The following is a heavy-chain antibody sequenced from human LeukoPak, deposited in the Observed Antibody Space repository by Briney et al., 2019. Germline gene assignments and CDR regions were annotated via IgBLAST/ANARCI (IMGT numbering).Heavy chain of an antibody. D-gene: IGHD1-26*01. V-gene: IGHV4-38-2*01. CDR3: ASLGRGWD. J-gene: IGHJ4*02. Sequence: SETLSLTCAVSGYSISSGYYWGWIRQPPGKGLEWIGSIYHSGSTYYNPSLKSRVTISVDTSKNQFSLKLSSVTAADTAVYHCASLGRGWDWGQGTLVTVSS. CDR2: IYHSGST. CDR1: GYSISSGYY.